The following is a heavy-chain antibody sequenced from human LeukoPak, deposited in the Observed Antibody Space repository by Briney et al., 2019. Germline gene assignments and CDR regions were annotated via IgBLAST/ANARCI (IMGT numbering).Heavy chain of an antibody. J-gene: IGHJ4*02. CDR3: ATGHYDSSGYGY. D-gene: IGHD3-22*01. CDR2: INHSGST. Sequence: SETLSLTCAVYGGSFSGYYWSWIRQPPGKGLGWIGEINHSGSTNYNPSLKSRVTISVDTSKNQFSLKLSSVTAADTAVYYCATGHYDSSGYGYWGQGTLVTVSS. CDR1: GGSFSGYY. V-gene: IGHV4-34*01.